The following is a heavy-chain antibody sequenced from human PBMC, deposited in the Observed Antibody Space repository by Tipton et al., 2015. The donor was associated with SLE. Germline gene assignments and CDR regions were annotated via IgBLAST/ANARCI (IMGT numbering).Heavy chain of an antibody. CDR1: GFTFSSYW. J-gene: IGHJ4*02. V-gene: IGHV3-7*01. Sequence: SLRLSCAASGFTFSSYWMSWVRQAPGKGLEWVANIKQDGSEKYYVDSVKGRFTIARDNAKNSLYMQMNSLRAEDTAVYYCARGGSYHSAPDSWGQGTLVTVSS. CDR2: IKQDGSEK. D-gene: IGHD1-26*01. CDR3: ARGGSYHSAPDS.